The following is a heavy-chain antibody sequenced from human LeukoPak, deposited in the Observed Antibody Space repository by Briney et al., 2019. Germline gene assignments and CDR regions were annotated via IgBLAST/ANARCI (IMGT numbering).Heavy chain of an antibody. J-gene: IGHJ3*02. V-gene: IGHV3-9*01. CDR2: ISWNSGSI. CDR1: GFTFDDYA. D-gene: IGHD6-6*01. CDR3: AKLPSHDAFDI. Sequence: GGSLRLSCAASGFTFDDYAMHWVRQAPGKGLEWVSGISWNSGSIGYADSVKGRFTISRDNAKNSLYLQMNSLRAEDTALYYCAKLPSHDAFDIWGQGTMVTVSS.